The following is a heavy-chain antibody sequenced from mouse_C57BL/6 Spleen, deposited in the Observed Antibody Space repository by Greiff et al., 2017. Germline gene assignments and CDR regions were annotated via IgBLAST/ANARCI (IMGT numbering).Heavy chain of an antibody. Sequence: EVKLQESGPGLVKPSQSLSLTCSVTGYSITSGYYWNWIRQFPGNKLEWMGYISYDGSNNYNPSLKNRISITRDTSKNQFFLKLNSVTTEDTATYYCARDGHYCGSSSFAYWGQGTLVTVSA. CDR2: ISYDGSN. CDR1: GYSITSGYY. V-gene: IGHV3-6*01. CDR3: ARDGHYCGSSSFAY. D-gene: IGHD1-1*01. J-gene: IGHJ3*01.